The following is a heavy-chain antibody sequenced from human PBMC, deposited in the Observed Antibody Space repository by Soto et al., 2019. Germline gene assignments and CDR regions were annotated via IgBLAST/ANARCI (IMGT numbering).Heavy chain of an antibody. V-gene: IGHV3-74*01. Sequence: GGSLRLSCAASGFTLSTYWMHWVRQAPGKGLVWVSHTNRDGSSTNYADSVKGRFTISRDNAKNTLYLQMNSLRAEDTAVYYCAREDNRLFDAFDIWGQGTKVTVSS. CDR1: GFTLSTYW. CDR3: AREDNRLFDAFDI. D-gene: IGHD2-15*01. CDR2: TNRDGSST. J-gene: IGHJ3*02.